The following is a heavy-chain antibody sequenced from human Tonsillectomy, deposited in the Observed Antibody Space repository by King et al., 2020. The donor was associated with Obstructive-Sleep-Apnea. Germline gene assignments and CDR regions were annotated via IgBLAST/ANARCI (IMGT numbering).Heavy chain of an antibody. CDR3: AKEGPIAVAPSFYYGMDV. D-gene: IGHD6-19*01. V-gene: IGHV3-23*04. CDR2: VGGSVSGGGT. Sequence: VQLVESGGGLVQPGGSLRLSCAASGFTFSSFAMTWVRQAPGKGLEWVATVGGSVSGGGTHYPDSVNGRFTSSRDDSKNSLFLQMSSLSVDDTAVHYCAKEGPIAVAPSFYYGMDVWGQGTTVTVSS. CDR1: GFTFSSFA. J-gene: IGHJ6*02.